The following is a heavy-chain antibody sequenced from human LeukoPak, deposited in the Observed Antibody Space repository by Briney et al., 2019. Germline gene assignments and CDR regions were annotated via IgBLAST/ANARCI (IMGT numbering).Heavy chain of an antibody. CDR1: GYTFTIYG. CDR2: ISAYNGNT. D-gene: IGHD3-9*01. Sequence: WASVKVSCKASGYTFTIYGISWVRQAPGQGLEWMGWISAYNGNTNYAQKLQGRVTMTTDTSTSTAYMELRSLRSDDTAVYYCARDTAYDILTGHTLPRLGFDPWGQGTLVTVSS. V-gene: IGHV1-18*01. J-gene: IGHJ5*02. CDR3: ARDTAYDILTGHTLPRLGFDP.